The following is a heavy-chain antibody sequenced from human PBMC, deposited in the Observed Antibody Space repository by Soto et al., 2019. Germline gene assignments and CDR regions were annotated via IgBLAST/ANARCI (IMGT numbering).Heavy chain of an antibody. CDR1: GFTVSSNY. D-gene: IGHD3-9*01. CDR3: AREWYDTTVGMDV. CDR2: IYSGGST. V-gene: IGHV3-66*01. Sequence: EVQLVESGGGLVQPGGSLRLSCAASGFTVSSNYMSWVRQAPGKGLEWVSVIYSGGSTYYADSVKGRFTISRDNSKNTLYLQMNSLRAEDRAVYYGAREWYDTTVGMDVWGHVTTVTVSS. J-gene: IGHJ6*02.